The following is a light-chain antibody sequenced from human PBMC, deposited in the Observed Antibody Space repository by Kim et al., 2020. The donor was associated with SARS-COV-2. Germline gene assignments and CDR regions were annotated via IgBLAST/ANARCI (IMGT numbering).Light chain of an antibody. Sequence: QSVLTQPASLSASPGQSITISCTGTSSDVGGYNYVSWYQQHPGKAPKLMIYEVSNRPSGVSNRFSASKSGNTASLTISGLQAEDEADYYCTSYTSSSTWVFGGGTQLTVL. CDR3: TSYTSSSTWV. V-gene: IGLV2-14*01. CDR2: EVS. J-gene: IGLJ3*02. CDR1: SSDVGGYNY.